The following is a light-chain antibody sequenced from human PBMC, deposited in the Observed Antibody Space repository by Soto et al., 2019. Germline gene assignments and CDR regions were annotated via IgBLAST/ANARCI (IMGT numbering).Light chain of an antibody. CDR1: SSDVGGYNY. CDR2: EVS. V-gene: IGLV2-8*01. J-gene: IGLJ2*01. CDR3: SSYAGSNNVV. Sequence: QSVLTQPPSASGSPGQSVTISCTGTSSDVGGYNYVSWYQQHPGKAPKLIIYEVSQRPSGVPDRFSGSKSGNTACLTVSGLQAEDGAVYNCSSYAGSNNVVLGGGTKLTVL.